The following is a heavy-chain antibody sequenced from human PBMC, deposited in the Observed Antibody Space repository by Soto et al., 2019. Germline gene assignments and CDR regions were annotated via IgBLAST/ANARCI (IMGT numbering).Heavy chain of an antibody. CDR1: GDSVSSNSAA. CDR2: TYYRSKWYN. CDR3: ARAAPLYGDKPGGVLDNWFDP. D-gene: IGHD4-17*01. Sequence: SPTLSLTCAISGDSVSSNSAAWNWIRQSPSRGLEWLGRTYYRSKWYNDYAVSVKSRITINPDTSKNQFSLQLNSVTPEDTAVYYCARAAPLYGDKPGGVLDNWFDPWGQGTLVTVSS. J-gene: IGHJ5*02. V-gene: IGHV6-1*01.